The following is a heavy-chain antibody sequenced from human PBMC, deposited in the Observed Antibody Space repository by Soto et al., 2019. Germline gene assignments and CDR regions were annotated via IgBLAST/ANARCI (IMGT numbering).Heavy chain of an antibody. CDR1: GYTFTGYY. V-gene: IGHV1-2*04. J-gene: IGHJ3*02. CDR3: ARDLAIGAFDI. D-gene: IGHD3-16*01. Sequence: ASVKVSCKASGYTFTGYYMHWVRQAPGQGLEWMGWINPNSGGTNYAQKFQGWVTMTRDTSISTAYMELSRLRSDETAVYYCARDLAIGAFDIWGQGTMVTVSS. CDR2: INPNSGGT.